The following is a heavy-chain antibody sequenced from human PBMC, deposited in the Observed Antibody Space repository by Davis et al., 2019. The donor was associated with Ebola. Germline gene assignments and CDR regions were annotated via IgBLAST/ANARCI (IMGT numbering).Heavy chain of an antibody. V-gene: IGHV1-24*01. J-gene: IGHJ4*02. D-gene: IGHD3-22*01. Sequence: ASVKVSCKVSGYTLTELSMHWVRQAPGKGLEWMGGFDPEDGETIYAQKFQGRVTMTEDTSTDTAYMELSSLRSEDTAVYYCATTVGFGGYYSTFDYWGQGTLVTVSS. CDR1: GYTLTELS. CDR2: FDPEDGET. CDR3: ATTVGFGGYYSTFDY.